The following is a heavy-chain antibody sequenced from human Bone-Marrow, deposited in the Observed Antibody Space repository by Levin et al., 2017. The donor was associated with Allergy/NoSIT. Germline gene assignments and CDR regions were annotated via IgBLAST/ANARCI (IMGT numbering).Heavy chain of an antibody. D-gene: IGHD4-17*01. CDR1: GFSFSHYG. V-gene: IGHV3-30*18. CDR2: ISYDGRNI. Sequence: PGGSLRLSCAASGFSFSHYGMHWVRQAPGKGLEWLAVISYDGRNIYYADSVKGRFTVSRDNSKNTLYLQMNSLRGEDTAMYYCANSLKGDGRGDYYWGQGTLVTVSS. J-gene: IGHJ4*02. CDR3: ANSLKGDGRGDYY.